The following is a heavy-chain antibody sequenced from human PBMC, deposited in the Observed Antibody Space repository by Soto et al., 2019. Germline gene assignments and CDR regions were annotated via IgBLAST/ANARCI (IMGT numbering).Heavy chain of an antibody. J-gene: IGHJ3*02. CDR3: SRVIVAADDAFDI. D-gene: IGHD6-13*01. V-gene: IGHV3-53*04. CDR1: GFTVSSNY. CDR2: IYSGGST. Sequence: GGSLRLSCAASGFTVSSNYMSWVRQAPGKGLEWVSVIYSGGSTYYADSVKGRFTISRQNSKNTLYLQMNSLRAEDTAVYYCSRVIVAADDAFDIWGQGTMVTVSS.